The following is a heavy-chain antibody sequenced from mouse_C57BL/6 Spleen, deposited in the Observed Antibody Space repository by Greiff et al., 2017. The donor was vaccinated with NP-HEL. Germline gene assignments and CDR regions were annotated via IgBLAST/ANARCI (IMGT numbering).Heavy chain of an antibody. V-gene: IGHV1-55*01. CDR3: ARGAYDYGGYWYFDV. D-gene: IGHD2-4*01. Sequence: VQLQQPGAELVKPGASVKMSCKASGYTFTSYWITWVKQRPGQGLEWIGDIYPGSGSTNYNEKFKSKATLTVDTSSSTAYMQLSSLTSEDSAVYYCARGAYDYGGYWYFDVWGTGTTVTVSS. CDR1: GYTFTSYW. J-gene: IGHJ1*03. CDR2: IYPGSGST.